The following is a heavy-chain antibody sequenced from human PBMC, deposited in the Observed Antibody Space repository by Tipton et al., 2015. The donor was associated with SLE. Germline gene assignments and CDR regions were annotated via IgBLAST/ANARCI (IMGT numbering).Heavy chain of an antibody. J-gene: IGHJ6*02. CDR3: AKGDAYYYYGMDV. V-gene: IGHV3-9*01. CDR1: GFTFDDYA. CDR2: ISWNSKSI. Sequence: SLRLSCVVSGFTFDDYAMHWVRQAPGKGLEWVSGISWNSKSIGYADSVKRRFTISRDNSKNSLFLQMNSLRPEDTAFYYCAKGDAYYYYGMDVWGQGTTVTVSS.